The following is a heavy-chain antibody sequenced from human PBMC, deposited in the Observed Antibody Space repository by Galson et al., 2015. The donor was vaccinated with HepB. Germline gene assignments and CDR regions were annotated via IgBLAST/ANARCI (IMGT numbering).Heavy chain of an antibody. Sequence: ETLSLACTMSGGSISGYYWRWLRQPPGRGLEWIGSISHSGRTNYNPSLKSRVTISVDTSKNPFSLNPNSVAASETAIYYCARQTELWFGALSVPAYFDLWGRGTLVTVSS. CDR1: GGSISGYY. CDR2: ISHSGRT. V-gene: IGHV4-59*08. D-gene: IGHD3-10*01. CDR3: ARQTELWFGALSVPAYFDL. J-gene: IGHJ2*01.